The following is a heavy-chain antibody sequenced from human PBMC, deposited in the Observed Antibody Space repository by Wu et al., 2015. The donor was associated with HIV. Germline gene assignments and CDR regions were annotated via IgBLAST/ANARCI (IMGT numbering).Heavy chain of an antibody. CDR1: GYTLTELS. CDR3: VRDQQWPAEYYNYYGMDV. J-gene: IGHJ6*02. Sequence: QVQLVQSGAEVKKPGASVKVSCKVSGYTLTELSMHWVRQAPGQGLEWMGGITPIFGTPEFAQKFQGRVTMTTDTPTSTAYMELRSLRFDDTAVYYCVRDQQWPAEYYNYYGMDVWGQGTTVTVSS. D-gene: IGHD6-19*01. V-gene: IGHV1-24*01. CDR2: ITPIFGTP.